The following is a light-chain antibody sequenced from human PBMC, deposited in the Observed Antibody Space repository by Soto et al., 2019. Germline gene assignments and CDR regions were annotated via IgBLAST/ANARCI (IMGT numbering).Light chain of an antibody. Sequence: DIQMTQSPSTLSASVGDSVTINCRASQRVRNWVAWYQQKPGEAPKLLIYKASILDTGVPSRFSGSGSGTEFTLTITSLQPDDFATYYCQQFNSFTFGGGTKVEIK. J-gene: IGKJ4*01. CDR1: QRVRNW. CDR3: QQFNSFT. CDR2: KAS. V-gene: IGKV1-5*03.